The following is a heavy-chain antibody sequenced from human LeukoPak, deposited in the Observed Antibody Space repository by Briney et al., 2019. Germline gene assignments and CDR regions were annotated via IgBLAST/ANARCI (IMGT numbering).Heavy chain of an antibody. V-gene: IGHV4-61*09. D-gene: IGHD3-22*01. CDR1: GGSISSGNYY. J-gene: IGHJ5*02. CDR2: IYTSGRT. CDR3: ASMAGDDYYDSSGYSQNWFDP. Sequence: SETLSLTCTVSGGSISSGNYYWSWIRQPAGKGLEWIGHIYTSGRTSYKPSLKSRVTISLDTSKNQFSLKLSSVTAADTAVYYCASMAGDDYYDSSGYSQNWFDPWGQGTLVTVSS.